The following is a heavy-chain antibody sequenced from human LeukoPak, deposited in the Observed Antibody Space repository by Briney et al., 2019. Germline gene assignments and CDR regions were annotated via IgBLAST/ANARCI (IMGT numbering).Heavy chain of an antibody. V-gene: IGHV3-23*01. CDR1: GFTFSSYA. Sequence: GGSLRLSCAASGFTFSSYAMSWVRQAPGKGLEWVSAISGSGGSTYYADSAKGRFTISRDNSKNTLYLQMNSLRAEDTAVYYCAKDRGDYYDSSGYPYWGQGTLVTVSS. CDR2: ISGSGGST. D-gene: IGHD3-22*01. CDR3: AKDRGDYYDSSGYPY. J-gene: IGHJ4*02.